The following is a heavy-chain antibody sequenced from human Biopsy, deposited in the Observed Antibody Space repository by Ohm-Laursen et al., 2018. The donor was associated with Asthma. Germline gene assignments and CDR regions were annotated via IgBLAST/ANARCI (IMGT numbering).Heavy chain of an antibody. J-gene: IGHJ3*02. Sequence: SLRLSCSAFGFVFSQCGMHWVRQGPGKGLEWVALVSSDGHNKYYEDSVKGRFTISRDNSRNRLYLQINSLTVEDSAVYFCARQSGQEYGDSIPFDTWGQETKVAVSS. CDR2: VSSDGHNK. V-gene: IGHV3-30*03. CDR1: GFVFSQCG. D-gene: IGHD3-22*01. CDR3: ARQSGQEYGDSIPFDT.